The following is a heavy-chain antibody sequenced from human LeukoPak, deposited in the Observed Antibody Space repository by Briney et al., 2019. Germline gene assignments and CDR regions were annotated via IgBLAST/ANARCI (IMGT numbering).Heavy chain of an antibody. CDR3: LADATN. D-gene: IGHD2-15*01. J-gene: IGHJ4*02. V-gene: IGHV3-7*01. CDR1: GFTFSSYS. CDR2: INQDGSEK. Sequence: GGSLRLSCAASGFTFSSYSMNWVRQAPGKGLELVAKINQDGSEKYYVDSVKGRFTISRDNAKKSLYLQMSSLRAEDTAVYYCLADATNWGQGTLVTVSS.